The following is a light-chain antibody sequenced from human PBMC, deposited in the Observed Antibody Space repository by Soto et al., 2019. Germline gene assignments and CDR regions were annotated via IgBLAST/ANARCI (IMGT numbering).Light chain of an antibody. Sequence: DIQLTQSPSFLSASVGDRVTITCRGSQDISSSLAWYQQQPGKAPNLLIYLASTFQSGVPSRFSGRGSGTEFTLTITGLQPEDFATYFCQYLDGFPLTFGAGTKVESK. CDR3: QYLDGFPLT. CDR2: LAS. V-gene: IGKV1-9*01. CDR1: QDISSS. J-gene: IGKJ4*01.